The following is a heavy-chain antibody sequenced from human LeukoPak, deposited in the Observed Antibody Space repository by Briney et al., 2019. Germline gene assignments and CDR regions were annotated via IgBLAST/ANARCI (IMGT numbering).Heavy chain of an antibody. Sequence: GGSLRLSCAASGFTFSNCGMHWVRQAPGKGLEWVAVTWYDGSNKYYADSVKGRFTISRDNSKDTLYLQMNSLRAEDTAVYYCARSPPDTAMVLDYWGQGTLVTVSS. D-gene: IGHD5-18*01. CDR3: ARSPPDTAMVLDY. CDR2: TWYDGSNK. CDR1: GFTFSNCG. V-gene: IGHV3-33*01. J-gene: IGHJ4*02.